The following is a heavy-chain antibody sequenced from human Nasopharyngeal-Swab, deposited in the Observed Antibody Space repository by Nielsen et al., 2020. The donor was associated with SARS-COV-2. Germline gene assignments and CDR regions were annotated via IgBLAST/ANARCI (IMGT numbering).Heavy chain of an antibody. Sequence: GESLKISCAASGFTVSSNYMSWVRQAPGKGLEWVSVIYSGGSTYYADSVKGRFTISRDSSKNTLYLQMNSLRAEDTAVYYCARANPSYGMDVWGQGTTVTVSS. CDR2: IYSGGST. CDR1: GFTVSSNY. V-gene: IGHV3-53*01. CDR3: ARANPSYGMDV. J-gene: IGHJ6*02.